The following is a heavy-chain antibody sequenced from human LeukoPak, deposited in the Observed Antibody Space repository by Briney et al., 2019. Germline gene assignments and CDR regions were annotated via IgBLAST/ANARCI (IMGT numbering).Heavy chain of an antibody. Sequence: GGSLRLSCAASGFTFSSYAMNWVRQAPGKGLEWVSSISSSSSYIYYADSVKGRFTISRDNAKNSLYLQMNSLRAEDTAVYYCARDQNSRWEPRLFDPWGQGTLVTVSS. V-gene: IGHV3-21*01. J-gene: IGHJ5*02. CDR3: ARDQNSRWEPRLFDP. CDR1: GFTFSSYA. CDR2: ISSSSSYI. D-gene: IGHD1-26*01.